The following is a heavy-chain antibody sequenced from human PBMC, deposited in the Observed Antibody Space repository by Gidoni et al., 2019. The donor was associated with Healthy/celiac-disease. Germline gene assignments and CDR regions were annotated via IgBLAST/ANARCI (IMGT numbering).Heavy chain of an antibody. CDR3: ARVRGTNYDILTGYSDAFDI. Sequence: EVQLVESGGGLVQPGGSLRLSCSVSGFTCSSYWMSWVRQAPGKGLEWVAKIKQDGSEKYYVDSVKGRFTISRDNAKNSLYLRMNSLRAEGTAVYYCARVRGTNYDILTGYSDAFDIWGQGTMVTVSS. CDR1: GFTCSSYW. CDR2: IKQDGSEK. V-gene: IGHV3-7*03. D-gene: IGHD3-9*01. J-gene: IGHJ3*02.